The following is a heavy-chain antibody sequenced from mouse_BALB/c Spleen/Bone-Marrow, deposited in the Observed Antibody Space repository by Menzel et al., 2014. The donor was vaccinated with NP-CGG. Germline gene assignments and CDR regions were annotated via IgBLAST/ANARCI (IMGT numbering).Heavy chain of an antibody. CDR2: ISYDGSN. J-gene: IGHJ4*01. CDR3: ARGDSSGYDYAMDY. V-gene: IGHV3-6*02. Sequence: EVQLVESGPGLVKPSQSLSLTCSVTGYSITSGYYWNWIRQFPGNKLEWMGYISYDGSNNYNPSLKNRIPITRDTSKNQFFLKLNSVTTEDTATYYCARGDSSGYDYAMDYWGQGTSVTVSS. CDR1: GYSITSGYY. D-gene: IGHD3-2*01.